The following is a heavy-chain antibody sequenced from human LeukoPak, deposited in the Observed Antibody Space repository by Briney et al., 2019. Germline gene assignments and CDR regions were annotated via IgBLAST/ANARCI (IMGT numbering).Heavy chain of an antibody. J-gene: IGHJ4*02. CDR2: ISYDGSNK. Sequence: AGGSLRLSCAASEFTFSSYDMHWVRQAPGKGLEWVAAISYDGSNKYYADSVKGRFTISRDNAKNSLYLQMNSLRAEDTAVYYCARRYGDYVGSFEYWGQGTQVTVSS. CDR1: EFTFSSYD. D-gene: IGHD4-17*01. V-gene: IGHV3-30*03. CDR3: ARRYGDYVGSFEY.